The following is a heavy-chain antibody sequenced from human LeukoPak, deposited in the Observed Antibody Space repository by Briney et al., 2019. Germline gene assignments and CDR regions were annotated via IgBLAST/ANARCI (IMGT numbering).Heavy chain of an antibody. J-gene: IGHJ3*02. Sequence: GGSLRLSCAASGFTFSSYSMNWVRQAPGMGLEWVSSISSSSSYIYYADSVKGRFTISRDNAKNSLYLQMNSLRAEDTAVYYCARDRGWELLRGAFDIWGQGTMVTVSS. D-gene: IGHD1-26*01. CDR2: ISSSSSYI. CDR1: GFTFSSYS. V-gene: IGHV3-21*01. CDR3: ARDRGWELLRGAFDI.